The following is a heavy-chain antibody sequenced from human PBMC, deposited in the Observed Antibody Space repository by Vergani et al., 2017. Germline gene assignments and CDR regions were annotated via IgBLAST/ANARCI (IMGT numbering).Heavy chain of an antibody. Sequence: QVQLQESGPGLVKPSETLSLTCTVSGGSVSSGSYYWSWIRQPAGKGLEWIGYIYYSGSPNYNPSLKSRVTISGDTSKNQFYLKLSSVTAADTAVYYCARESGSFEGDAFDIWGQGTMVTVSS. CDR2: IYYSGSP. CDR3: ARESGSFEGDAFDI. V-gene: IGHV4-61*10. CDR1: GGSVSSGSYY. J-gene: IGHJ3*02. D-gene: IGHD3-16*01.